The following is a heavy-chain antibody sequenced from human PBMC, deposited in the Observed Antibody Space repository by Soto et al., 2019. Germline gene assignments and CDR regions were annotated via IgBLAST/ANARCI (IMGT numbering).Heavy chain of an antibody. D-gene: IGHD1-1*01. CDR3: ARQRRGGYGSAA. Sequence: SETLSLTCSVSGGSINSDDHYWTWILHPPGKGLEWIGSSYYSVTTNYNPSLKSRITVSIDTSKNQFSLNLTSVTAADTALYCWARQRRGGYGSAAWGKGTPVSVSS. J-gene: IGHJ5*01. V-gene: IGHV4-30-4*01. CDR2: SYYSVTT. CDR1: GGSINSDDHY.